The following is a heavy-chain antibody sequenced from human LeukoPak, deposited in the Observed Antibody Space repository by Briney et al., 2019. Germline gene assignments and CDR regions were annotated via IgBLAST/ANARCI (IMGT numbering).Heavy chain of an antibody. J-gene: IGHJ4*02. D-gene: IGHD4-17*01. CDR3: ATDYG. V-gene: IGHV3-7*01. Sequence: GGSLRLSCVASGFTFTRYWMSWVRQAPGKGLEWVANINENGRDKSYVDSVKGRFTISRDNAKNSVYLQMNSLRVEDTAVYYCATDYGWGQGTLVTVSS. CDR2: INENGRDK. CDR1: GFTFTRYW.